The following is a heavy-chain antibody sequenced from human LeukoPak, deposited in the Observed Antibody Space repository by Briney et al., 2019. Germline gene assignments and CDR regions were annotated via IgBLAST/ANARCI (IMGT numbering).Heavy chain of an antibody. J-gene: IGHJ4*02. CDR3: ARGPRGRVLRFLEWLLYY. V-gene: IGHV1-8*02. CDR2: MNPNSGNT. CDR1: GYTFTSYY. D-gene: IGHD3-3*01. Sequence: ASVKVSCKASGYTFTSYYMHWVRQATGQGLEWMGWMNPNSGNTGYAQKFQGRVTMTRNTSISTAYMELSSLRSEDTAVYYCARGPRGRVLRFLEWLLYYWGQGTLVTVSS.